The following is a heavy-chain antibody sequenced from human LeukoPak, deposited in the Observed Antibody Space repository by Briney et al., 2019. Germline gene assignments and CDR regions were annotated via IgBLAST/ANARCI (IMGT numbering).Heavy chain of an antibody. V-gene: IGHV3-23*01. CDR1: GFTLSNYV. J-gene: IGHJ4*02. D-gene: IGHD3-16*01. CDR2: ISGPGATT. CDR3: AKDGVWGSFAYYFDY. Sequence: GGSLRLSCAASGFTLSNYVMSWVRQAPGKGLEWVSAISGPGATTYYADSVKGRFTISRDNSKNTLSLQVDSLRAEDTAVYYCAKDGVWGSFAYYFDYWGQGALVTVSS.